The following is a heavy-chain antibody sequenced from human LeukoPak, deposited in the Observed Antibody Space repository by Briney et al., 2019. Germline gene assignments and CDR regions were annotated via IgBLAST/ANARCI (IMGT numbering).Heavy chain of an antibody. Sequence: SETLSLTCEVSGGSISSGGHYWGWIRQPPGKGLEWIGSVYYSGSTYYNPPLQSRVTISVDTSKNQFSLKVRSVTAADTAVYYCAREKVSLWFGNYYYGMDVWGQGTTVTVSS. CDR2: VYYSGST. J-gene: IGHJ6*02. CDR3: AREKVSLWFGNYYYGMDV. CDR1: GGSISSGGHY. D-gene: IGHD3-10*01. V-gene: IGHV4-39*07.